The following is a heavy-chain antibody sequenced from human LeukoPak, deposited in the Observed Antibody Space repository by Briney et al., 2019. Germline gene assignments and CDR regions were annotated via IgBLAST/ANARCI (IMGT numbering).Heavy chain of an antibody. CDR3: ARDYAEYVGYFFFDY. Sequence: PGGSLRLSCAASGLTFNNYAMNWVRQAPGKGLEWVSSISGGGETTYYADSAKGRFTISRDNSQNTLYLQMNSLRAEDTAVYYCARDYAEYVGYFFFDYWGQGTLVTVSS. CDR2: ISGGGETT. D-gene: IGHD2-15*01. CDR1: GLTFNNYA. J-gene: IGHJ4*02. V-gene: IGHV3-23*01.